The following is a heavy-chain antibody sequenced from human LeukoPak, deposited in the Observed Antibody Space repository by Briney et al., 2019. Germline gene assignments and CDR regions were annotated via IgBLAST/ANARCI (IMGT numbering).Heavy chain of an antibody. CDR1: GYTFTSYG. CDR3: ARGGGTWIQLWLGIIDY. J-gene: IGHJ4*02. CDR2: ISAYNGNT. Sequence: GASVKVSCKASGYTFTSYGISWVRQAPGQGLEWMGWISAYNGNTNYAQKFQGRVTMTRDTSTSTVYMELSSLRSEDTAVYYCARGGGTWIQLWLGIIDYWGQGTLVTVSS. V-gene: IGHV1-18*01. D-gene: IGHD5-18*01.